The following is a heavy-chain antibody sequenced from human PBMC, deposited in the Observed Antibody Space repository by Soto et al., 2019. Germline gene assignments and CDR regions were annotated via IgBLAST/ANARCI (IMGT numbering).Heavy chain of an antibody. CDR3: ASQGYSSSFHYFDY. J-gene: IGHJ4*02. Sequence: QLQLQESGPGLVKPSETLSLTCTVSGGSISSSSYYWGWIRQPPGKGLEWIGSIYYSGSTYYNPSLKSRVTISVDTSKNPFSLKLSSVTAADTAVYYCASQGYSSSFHYFDYWGQGTLVTVSS. CDR2: IYYSGST. CDR1: GGSISSSSYY. V-gene: IGHV4-39*01. D-gene: IGHD6-13*01.